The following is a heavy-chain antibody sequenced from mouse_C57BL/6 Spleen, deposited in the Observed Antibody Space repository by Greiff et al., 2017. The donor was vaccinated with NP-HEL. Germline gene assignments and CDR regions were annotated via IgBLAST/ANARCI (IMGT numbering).Heavy chain of an antibody. J-gene: IGHJ1*03. CDR2: ISSGGSYT. D-gene: IGHD2-4*01. CDR1: GFTFSSYG. CDR3: ARQEGYYDYVYFDV. V-gene: IGHV5-6*02. Sequence: DVMLVESGGDLVKPGGSLKLSCAASGFTFSSYGMSWVRQTPDKRLEWVATISSGGSYTYYPDSVKGRFTISRDNAKNTLYLQMSSLKSEDTAMYYCARQEGYYDYVYFDVWGTGTTVTVSS.